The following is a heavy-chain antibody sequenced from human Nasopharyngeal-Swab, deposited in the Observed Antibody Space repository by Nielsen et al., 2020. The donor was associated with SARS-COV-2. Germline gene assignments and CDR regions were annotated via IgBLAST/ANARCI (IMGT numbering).Heavy chain of an antibody. CDR2: IYYSGST. J-gene: IGHJ4*02. CDR1: GGSISSSSYY. D-gene: IGHD5-18*01. V-gene: IGHV4-39*01. Sequence: SETLSLTCTVSGGSISSSSYYWGWIRQPPGKGLEWIGSIYYSGSTYYNPSLKSRVTISVDTSKNQFSLKLSSVTAADTAGYYCARGGYSYGFDYWGQGTLVTVSS. CDR3: ARGGYSYGFDY.